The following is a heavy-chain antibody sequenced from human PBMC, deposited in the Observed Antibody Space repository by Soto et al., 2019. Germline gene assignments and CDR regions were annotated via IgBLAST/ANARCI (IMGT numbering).Heavy chain of an antibody. CDR2: IYPGDSDT. Sequence: GESLKISCKGSGYSFPTFWIDWVRQMPGKGLEWMGVIYPGDSDTRYSPSFQGQVTMSADRSISTAYLQWTSLKASDTAIYYCARSGRNAYYNMDVWGQGTTVTVSS. CDR1: GYSFPTFW. D-gene: IGHD3-16*01. CDR3: ARSGRNAYYNMDV. J-gene: IGHJ6*02. V-gene: IGHV5-51*01.